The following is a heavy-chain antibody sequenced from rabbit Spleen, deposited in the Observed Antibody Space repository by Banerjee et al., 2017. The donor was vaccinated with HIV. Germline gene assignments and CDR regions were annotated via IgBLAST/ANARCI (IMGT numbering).Heavy chain of an antibody. CDR2: INSGAGNS. D-gene: IGHD1-1*01. J-gene: IGHJ4*01. CDR3: TRDDGSGHYIDGYFNL. V-gene: IGHV1S40*01. Sequence: QSLEESGGDLVKPGASLTLTCKASGIDFSSGYYMCWVRQAPGKGLEWIGLINSGAGNSDYASWAKGRFTISKTSSTTVTLQVTSLTAADTATYFCTRDDGSGHYIDGYFNLWGQGTLVTVS. CDR1: GIDFSSGYY.